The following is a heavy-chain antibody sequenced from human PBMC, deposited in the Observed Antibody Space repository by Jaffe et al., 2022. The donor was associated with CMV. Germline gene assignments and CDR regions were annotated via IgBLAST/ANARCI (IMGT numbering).Heavy chain of an antibody. CDR2: ISGSGGST. V-gene: IGHV3-23*04. CDR3: AKDRSVGAWVYDSSGYSYDAFDI. D-gene: IGHD3-22*01. J-gene: IGHJ3*02. CDR1: GFTFSSYA. Sequence: EVQLVESGGGLVQPGGSLRLSCAASGFTFSSYAMSWVRQAPGKGLEWVSAISGSGGSTYYADSVKGRFTISRDNSKNTLYLQMNSLRAEDTAVYYCAKDRSVGAWVYDSSGYSYDAFDIWGQGTMVTVSS.